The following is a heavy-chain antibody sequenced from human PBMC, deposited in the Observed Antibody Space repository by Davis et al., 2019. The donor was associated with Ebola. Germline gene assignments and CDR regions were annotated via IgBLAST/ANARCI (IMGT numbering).Heavy chain of an antibody. V-gene: IGHV3-7*01. CDR2: IKQDGSEK. CDR1: GFTFSSYW. Sequence: GESLKISCAASGFTFSSYWMSWVRQAPRKGLEWVANIKQDGSEKYYVDSVKGRFTISRDNSKNTLYLQMNSLRAEDTAVYYCARINSYGDFDYWGQGTLVTVSS. CDR3: ARINSYGDFDY. J-gene: IGHJ4*02. D-gene: IGHD5-18*01.